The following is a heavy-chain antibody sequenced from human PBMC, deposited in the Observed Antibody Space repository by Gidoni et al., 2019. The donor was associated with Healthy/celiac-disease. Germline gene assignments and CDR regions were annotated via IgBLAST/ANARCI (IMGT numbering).Heavy chain of an antibody. J-gene: IGHJ4*02. Sequence: EVQLLESGGGLVQPGGSLGLSCAASGFPFCSYAMSWVRQAPGKGLEWVSAISGSGGSTYYADSVKGRFTISRDNSKNTLYLQMNSLRAEDTAVYYCAKRPYYYGSGSSVGTNYFDYWGQGTLVTVSS. CDR3: AKRPYYYGSGSSVGTNYFDY. CDR1: GFPFCSYA. CDR2: ISGSGGST. D-gene: IGHD3-10*01. V-gene: IGHV3-23*01.